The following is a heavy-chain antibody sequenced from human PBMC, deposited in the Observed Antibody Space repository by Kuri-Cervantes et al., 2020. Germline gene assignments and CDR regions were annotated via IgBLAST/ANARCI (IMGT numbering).Heavy chain of an antibody. J-gene: IGHJ6*02. V-gene: IGHV3-30*04. CDR3: AKVGMVDV. Sequence: GESLKISYAASGFTFSNYAVHWVRQTPGKGLEWVAVISYDGSNKYYADSVKGRFTISRDNSKNTLYLQMNSLRAEDTAVYYCAKVGMVDVWGQGTTVTVSS. D-gene: IGHD1-14*01. CDR1: GFTFSNYA. CDR2: ISYDGSNK.